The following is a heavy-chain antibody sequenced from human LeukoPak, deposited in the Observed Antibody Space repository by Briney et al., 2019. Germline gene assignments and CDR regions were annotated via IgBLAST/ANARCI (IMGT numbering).Heavy chain of an antibody. CDR3: AHSGVQF. CDR1: GFSLSTRGVG. J-gene: IGHJ4*02. Sequence: SGPTLVTATQTLTLTGTFSGFSLSTRGVGVGWIRQPPEKVREWLALIYWHDDKRYSPPLQSRLTITEDTSKSQVVLTMTNMDPVDTATYYCAHSGVQFWGEGTLVTVSS. D-gene: IGHD2-8*01. CDR2: IYWHDDK. V-gene: IGHV2-5*01.